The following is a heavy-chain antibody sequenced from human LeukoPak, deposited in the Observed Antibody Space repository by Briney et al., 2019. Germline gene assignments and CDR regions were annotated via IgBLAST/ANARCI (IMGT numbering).Heavy chain of an antibody. J-gene: IGHJ4*02. D-gene: IGHD3-10*01. CDR2: ISGRGDST. Sequence: GRSLRLSCAASGFTFSAYALNWVRQAPGRGLEWVSTISGRGDSTYYADSVKGRFTISRENSKNMPYLQMNSLRVEDTAIYYCAQPPPLTMFREPNWGQGTLVTVSS. CDR1: GFTFSAYA. V-gene: IGHV3-23*01. CDR3: AQPPPLTMFREPN.